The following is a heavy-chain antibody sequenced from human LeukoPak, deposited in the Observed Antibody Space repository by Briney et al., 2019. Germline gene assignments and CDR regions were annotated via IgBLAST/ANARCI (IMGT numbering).Heavy chain of an antibody. CDR3: AKVLPQYYYDSSTYADY. CDR1: GFTFSNYA. Sequence: GGSLRLSCAASGFTFSNYAMSWVRQAPGKGLEWVPAISSSADNTYYADSVKGRFTISRDNSKNTLYLQMNSLRAEDTAIYYCAKVLPQYYYDSSTYADYWGQGTLVTVSS. CDR2: ISSSADNT. D-gene: IGHD3-22*01. V-gene: IGHV3-23*01. J-gene: IGHJ4*02.